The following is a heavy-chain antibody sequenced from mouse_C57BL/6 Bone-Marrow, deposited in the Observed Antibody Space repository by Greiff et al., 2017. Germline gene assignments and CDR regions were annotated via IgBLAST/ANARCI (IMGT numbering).Heavy chain of an antibody. CDR2: IDPENGDT. Sequence: EVKLQQSGAELVRPGASVKLSCTASGFNIKDDYMHWVKQRPEQGLEWIGWIDPENGDTEYASKFQGKATITADTSSNTAYLQLSSLTSEDTAVYYCTTEGITTVVATSWYFDVWGTGTTVTVSS. V-gene: IGHV14-4*01. CDR1: GFNIKDDY. CDR3: TTEGITTVVATSWYFDV. J-gene: IGHJ1*03. D-gene: IGHD1-1*01.